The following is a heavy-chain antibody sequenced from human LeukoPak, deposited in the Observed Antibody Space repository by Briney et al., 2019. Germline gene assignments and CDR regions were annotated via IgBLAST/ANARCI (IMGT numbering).Heavy chain of an antibody. D-gene: IGHD3-10*01. CDR1: GGSVSSFY. CDR2: IYYSGST. Sequence: SETLSLTCTVSGGSVSSFYWSWIRQPPGKGLEWIGYIYYSGSTNYNPSLKSRVTISVDTSKNQFSLRLSSVTAADTAVYYCVRDRVRGSGSHDYWGQGTLVTVSS. J-gene: IGHJ4*02. V-gene: IGHV4-59*02. CDR3: VRDRVRGSGSHDY.